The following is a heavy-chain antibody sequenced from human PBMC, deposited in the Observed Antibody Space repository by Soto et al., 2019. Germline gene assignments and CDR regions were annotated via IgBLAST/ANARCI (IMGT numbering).Heavy chain of an antibody. Sequence: ASVKVSCEACGYTFTRSGISWVRQAPGQGPEWMGWISSYNGDTNYAQTFQGRVTMTTDTSTSTAYMELRSLRSDDTAVYYCAREGVAPYYYYDMDVWGQGTTVTVSS. D-gene: IGHD5-12*01. J-gene: IGHJ6*02. CDR2: ISSYNGDT. V-gene: IGHV1-18*01. CDR3: AREGVAPYYYYDMDV. CDR1: GYTFTRSG.